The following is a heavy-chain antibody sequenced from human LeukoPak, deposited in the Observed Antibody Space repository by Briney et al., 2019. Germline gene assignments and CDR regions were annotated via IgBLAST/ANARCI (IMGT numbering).Heavy chain of an antibody. V-gene: IGHV4-61*02. CDR2: IYTSGST. CDR1: GGSISSGSYY. Sequence: PSETLSLTCTVSGGSISSGSYYWSWIRQPAGKGLEWIGRIYTSGSTNYNPSLKSRVTISVDTSKNQFSLKLSSVTAADTAVYYCARGEYYDFWSGYLVPDVWGKGTTVTASS. CDR3: ARGEYYDFWSGYLVPDV. J-gene: IGHJ6*04. D-gene: IGHD3-3*01.